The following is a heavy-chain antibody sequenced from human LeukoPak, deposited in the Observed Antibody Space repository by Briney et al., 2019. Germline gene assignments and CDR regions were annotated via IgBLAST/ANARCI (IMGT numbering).Heavy chain of an antibody. V-gene: IGHV4-31*03. CDR2: IYYSGST. CDR3: ARGIRKMGPYWFDP. D-gene: IGHD1-14*01. J-gene: IGHJ5*02. CDR1: DVSISSGGYY. Sequence: PLETLSLTCTVSDVSISSGGYYWTWIRQHPGKALEWIGYIYYSGSTDYNPSLKSRLTISVDTSKNQFSLKLTSVTAADTAVYYCARGIRKMGPYWFDPWGQGTLVTVSS.